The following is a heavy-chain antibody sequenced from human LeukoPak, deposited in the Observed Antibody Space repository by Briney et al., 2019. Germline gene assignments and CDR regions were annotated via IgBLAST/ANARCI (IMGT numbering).Heavy chain of an antibody. D-gene: IGHD6-13*01. V-gene: IGHV1-69*04. CDR2: IIPILGIA. Sequence: ASVKVSCKASGGTFSSYAISWVRQAPGRGLEWMGRIIPILGIANYAQKFQGGVTITADKSTSTAYMELSSLRSEDTAVYYCARDPQAGTGFGYWGQGTLVTVSS. CDR1: GGTFSSYA. J-gene: IGHJ4*02. CDR3: ARDPQAGTGFGY.